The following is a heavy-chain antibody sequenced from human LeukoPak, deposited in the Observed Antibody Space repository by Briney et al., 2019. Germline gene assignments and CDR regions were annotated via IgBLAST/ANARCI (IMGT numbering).Heavy chain of an antibody. V-gene: IGHV1-69*05. CDR3: ASGKQQLVHFDY. CDR2: IIPIFGTA. J-gene: IGHJ4*02. CDR1: GGTFSSYA. D-gene: IGHD6-13*01. Sequence: SVKVSCKASGGTFSSYAISWVRQAPGQGLEWMGGIIPIFGTANYAQKFQGRVTITTDESTSTAYMELSSLRSEDTAVYYCASGKQQLVHFDYWGQGTLVTVSS.